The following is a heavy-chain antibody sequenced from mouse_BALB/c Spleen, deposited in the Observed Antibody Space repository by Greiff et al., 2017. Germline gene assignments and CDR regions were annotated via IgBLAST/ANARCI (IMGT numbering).Heavy chain of an antibody. CDR2: INPYNDGT. J-gene: IGHJ2*01. D-gene: IGHD2-4*01. CDR3: ARGDYEGAYYFDY. Sequence: EVQRVESGPELVKPGASVKMSCKASGYTFTSYVMHWVKQKPGQGLEWIGYINPYNDGTKYNEKFKGKATLTSDKSSSTAYMELSSLTSEDSAVYYCARGDYEGAYYFDYWGQGTTLTVSS. V-gene: IGHV1-14*01. CDR1: GYTFTSYV.